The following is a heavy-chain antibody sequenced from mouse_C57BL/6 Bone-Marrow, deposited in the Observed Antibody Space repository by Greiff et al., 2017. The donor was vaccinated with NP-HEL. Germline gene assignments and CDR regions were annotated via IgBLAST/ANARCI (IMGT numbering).Heavy chain of an antibody. CDR3: ARHYDYDIYAMDY. CDR1: GYTFTSYW. V-gene: IGHV1-69*01. J-gene: IGHJ4*01. Sequence: VQLQESGAELVMPGASVKLSCKASGYTFTSYWMHWVKQRPGQGLEWIGEIDPSDSYTNYNQKFKGKSTLTVDKSSSTAYMQLSSLTSEDSAVYYCARHYDYDIYAMDYWGQGTSVTVSS. D-gene: IGHD2-4*01. CDR2: IDPSDSYT.